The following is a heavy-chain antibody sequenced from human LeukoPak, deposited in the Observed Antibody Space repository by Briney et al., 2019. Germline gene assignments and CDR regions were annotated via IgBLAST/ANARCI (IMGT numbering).Heavy chain of an antibody. V-gene: IGHV4-59*08. CDR1: GGSISSYY. J-gene: IGHJ5*02. D-gene: IGHD3-22*01. Sequence: PSETLSLTCTVSGGSISSYYWSWIRQPPGKGLEWIGYIYYSGSTNYNPSLKSRVTISVDTSKNQFSLKLSSVTAADTAVCYCARYYYDSSGSATFDPWGQGTLVTVSS. CDR3: ARYYYDSSGSATFDP. CDR2: IYYSGST.